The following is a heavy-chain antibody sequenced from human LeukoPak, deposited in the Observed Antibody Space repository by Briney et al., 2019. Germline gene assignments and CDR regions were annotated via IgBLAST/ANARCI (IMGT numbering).Heavy chain of an antibody. CDR2: ISWNSGSI. D-gene: IGHD6-19*01. CDR3: AKGGRIAVAGDGDYFDY. Sequence: GRSLRLSCAASGFTFDDYAMHWVRQAPGKGLEWVSGISWNSGSIGYADSVKGRFTISRDSAKNSLYLQMNSLRAEDTALYYCAKGGRIAVAGDGDYFDYWGQGTLVTVSS. V-gene: IGHV3-9*01. J-gene: IGHJ4*02. CDR1: GFTFDDYA.